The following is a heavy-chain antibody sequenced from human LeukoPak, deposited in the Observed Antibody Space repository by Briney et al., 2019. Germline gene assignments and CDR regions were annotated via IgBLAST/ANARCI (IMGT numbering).Heavy chain of an antibody. CDR3: ARVKSRVWPASGYDAFDI. J-gene: IGHJ3*02. V-gene: IGHV1-8*03. D-gene: IGHD3-10*01. Sequence: ASVKVSCKASGYTFTNHDINWVRQATGQGLEWMGWMNPNSGHTGYAQKFQGRVTITRNTSISTAYMELSSLRSEDTAVYYCARVKSRVWPASGYDAFDIWGQGTMVTVSS. CDR1: GYTFTNHD. CDR2: MNPNSGHT.